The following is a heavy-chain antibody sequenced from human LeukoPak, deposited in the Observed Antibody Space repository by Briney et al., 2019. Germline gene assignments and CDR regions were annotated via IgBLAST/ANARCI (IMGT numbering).Heavy chain of an antibody. J-gene: IGHJ4*02. CDR3: AREAYTTGADY. Sequence: ASVKVSCKASGYTFTSYGVSWVRQAPGQGLEWMGWISAYNGNANYVQRPQGRVTLTTDTSTTTAYMELRSLTSDDTAVYCCAREAYTTGADYWGQGTPVTVSS. V-gene: IGHV1-18*01. CDR1: GYTFTSYG. CDR2: ISAYNGNA. D-gene: IGHD3-16*01.